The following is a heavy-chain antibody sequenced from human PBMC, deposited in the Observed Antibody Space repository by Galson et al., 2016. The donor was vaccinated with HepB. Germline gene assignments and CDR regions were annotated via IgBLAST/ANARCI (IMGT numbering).Heavy chain of an antibody. CDR1: GFTFTRYG. V-gene: IGHV3-30*03. D-gene: IGHD2-21*02. J-gene: IGHJ4*02. Sequence: SLRLSCAASGFTFTRYGMHWVRQAPGKGLEWVAVISYDGSNKYYADSVKGRFTISRDNSKNTLYLQMTSLRVEDTAVYYCARGCGGDCYSVSGYWGQGTLVTVSP. CDR3: ARGCGGDCYSVSGY. CDR2: ISYDGSNK.